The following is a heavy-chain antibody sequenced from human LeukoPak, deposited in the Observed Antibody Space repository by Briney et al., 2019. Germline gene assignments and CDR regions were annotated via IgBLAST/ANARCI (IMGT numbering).Heavy chain of an antibody. CDR2: INPNSGGT. J-gene: IGHJ6*03. V-gene: IGHV1-2*02. CDR3: ARGGLRVMVYRLYYMDV. CDR1: GYTFTGYY. Sequence: GASVKVSCKASGYTFTGYYMHWVRQAPGQGLEWMGWINPNSGGTNYAQKFQGRVTMTRDTSISTAYMELTRLRSDDTAVYYCARGGLRVMVYRLYYMDVWGKGTTVTVS. D-gene: IGHD2-8*01.